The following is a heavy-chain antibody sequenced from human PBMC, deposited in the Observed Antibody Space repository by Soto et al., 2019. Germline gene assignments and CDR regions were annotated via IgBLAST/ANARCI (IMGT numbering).Heavy chain of an antibody. Sequence: PSETLSLTCTVSGDSISGGRFYWSWIRQFPGKGLEWIGYIFYSGSTPYNPALKSRATISIDRSQNQFSLELSSVTAADTAVYYCARDKGIAADSWGQGALVTVSS. CDR1: GDSISGGRFY. D-gene: IGHD6-13*01. J-gene: IGHJ4*02. CDR3: ARDKGIAADS. CDR2: IFYSGST. V-gene: IGHV4-31*03.